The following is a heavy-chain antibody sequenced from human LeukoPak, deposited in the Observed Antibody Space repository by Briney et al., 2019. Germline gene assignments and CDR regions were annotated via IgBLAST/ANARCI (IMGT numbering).Heavy chain of an antibody. D-gene: IGHD4-17*01. J-gene: IGHJ4*02. CDR1: GGSFSGYY. CDR2: INHSGST. V-gene: IGHV4-34*01. CDR3: ARGDYGEDY. Sequence: SETLSLTCAVYGGSFSGYYWSWIRQPPGKGLEWIGEINHSGSTNYNPSLKSRVTISVDTSKNQLSLKLSSVTAADTAVYYCARGDYGEDYWGQGTLVTVSS.